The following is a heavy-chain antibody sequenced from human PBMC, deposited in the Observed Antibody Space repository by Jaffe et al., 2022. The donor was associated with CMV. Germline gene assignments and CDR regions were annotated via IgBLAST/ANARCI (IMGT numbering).Heavy chain of an antibody. CDR1: GFTFSNAW. J-gene: IGHJ4*02. V-gene: IGHV3-15*01. CDR2: IKSKTDGGTT. D-gene: IGHD2-2*01. CDR3: TTDYLGSTLGLFSY. Sequence: EVQLVESGGGLVKPGGSLRLSCAASGFTFSNAWMSWVRQAPGKGLEWVGRIKSKTDGGTTDYAAPVKGRFTISRDDSKNTLYLQMNSLKTEDTAVYYCTTDYLGSTLGLFSYWGQGTLVTVSS.